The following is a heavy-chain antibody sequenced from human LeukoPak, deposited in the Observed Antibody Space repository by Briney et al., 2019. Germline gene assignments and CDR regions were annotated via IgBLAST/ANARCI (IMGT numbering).Heavy chain of an antibody. J-gene: IGHJ4*02. V-gene: IGHV3-53*01. CDR1: GFTVSSNY. CDR2: LYSGGNT. CDR3: AREGASSSFGY. D-gene: IGHD6-13*01. Sequence: PGGSLRLSCVVSGFTVSSNYMSWVRQAPGKGLEWVSVLYSGGNTYHADSVKGRLTISRDNSKNTLYLQMNSLRAEDTAVYYCAREGASSSFGYWGQGTLVTVSS.